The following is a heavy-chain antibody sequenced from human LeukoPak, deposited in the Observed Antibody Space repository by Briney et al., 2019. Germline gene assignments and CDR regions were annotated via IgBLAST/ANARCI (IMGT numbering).Heavy chain of an antibody. V-gene: IGHV3-23*01. Sequence: GGSLRLSCAASGFTFSSYAMSWVRQAPGKGLEWVSAISGSGGSTYYADSVKGRFTISRENSKNTLYLQMNSLRAEDTAVYYCAKALGSYSRGDFDYWGQGTLVTVSS. J-gene: IGHJ4*02. CDR3: AKALGSYSRGDFDY. CDR1: GFTFSSYA. CDR2: ISGSGGST. D-gene: IGHD1-26*01.